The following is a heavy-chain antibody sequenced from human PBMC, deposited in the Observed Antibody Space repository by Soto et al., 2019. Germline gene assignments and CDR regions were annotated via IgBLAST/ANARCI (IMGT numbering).Heavy chain of an antibody. CDR1: GYSFTSYW. D-gene: IGHD4-17*01. J-gene: IGHJ6*02. CDR3: ASHGSYGGNFAYYYYYGMDV. Sequence: GESLKISCKGSGYSFTSYWISWVRQMPGKGLERMGRIDPSDSYTNYSPSFQGHVTISADKSISTAYLQWSSLKASDTAMYYCASHGSYGGNFAYYYYYGMDVWGQGTTVTVSS. CDR2: IDPSDSYT. V-gene: IGHV5-10-1*01.